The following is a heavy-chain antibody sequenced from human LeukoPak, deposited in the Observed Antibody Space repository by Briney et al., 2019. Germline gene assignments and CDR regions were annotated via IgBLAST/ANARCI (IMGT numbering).Heavy chain of an antibody. CDR3: ARVDTVNYYYYMDV. V-gene: IGHV1-18*01. CDR1: GYTFTTYG. D-gene: IGHD4-17*01. J-gene: IGHJ6*03. Sequence: ASVKVSCKASGYTFTTYGISWVRQAPGHGLEWMGWISTFNGHTNYAQSRQDRGTMTTDTATSTVYMELSSLTLDDTAVYYCARVDTVNYYYYMDVWGKGTPVTVSS. CDR2: ISTFNGHT.